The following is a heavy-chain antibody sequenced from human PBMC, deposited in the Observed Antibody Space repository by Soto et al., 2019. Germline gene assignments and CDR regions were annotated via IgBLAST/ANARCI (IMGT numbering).Heavy chain of an antibody. CDR2: IKTDGSST. J-gene: IGHJ4*02. Sequence: EVQLVESGGGLVQPGGSLRLSCAVSGFTFSSYWMHWVRQAPGKGLVWVSRIKTDGSSTNYADSAKGRFTISRDNAKNTLYLQLNSLRAEDTAVYYCARVGSGSYWFDYWGQGTLVTVSS. CDR3: ARVGSGSYWFDY. CDR1: GFTFSSYW. D-gene: IGHD1-26*01. V-gene: IGHV3-74*01.